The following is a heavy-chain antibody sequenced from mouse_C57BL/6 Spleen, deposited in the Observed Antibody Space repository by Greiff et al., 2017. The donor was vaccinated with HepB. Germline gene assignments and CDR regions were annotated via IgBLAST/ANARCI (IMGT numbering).Heavy chain of an antibody. D-gene: IGHD1-1*01. CDR1: GYAFSSSW. V-gene: IGHV1-82*01. J-gene: IGHJ4*01. CDR2: IYPGDGDT. CDR3: ARRGFYCDGSSYLGDY. Sequence: VQLQQSGPELVKPGASVKISCKASGYAFSSSWMNWVKQRPGKGLEWIGRIYPGDGDTNYNGKFKGKATLTADKSSSTAYMQLSSLTSEDSAVYYCARRGFYCDGSSYLGDYWGQGTSVTVSS.